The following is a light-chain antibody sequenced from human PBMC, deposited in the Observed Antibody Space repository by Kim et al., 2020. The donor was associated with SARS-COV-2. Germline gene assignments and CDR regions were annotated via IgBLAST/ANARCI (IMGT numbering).Light chain of an antibody. V-gene: IGKV3-11*01. Sequence: VDPWKEATFTCRDSESCISYLARYKQKPGQALRLLIYDASHRATGIPARFSGSGSGTDFTLTSSGLEPEDFAVYYCQQRSNLPPTFGQGTKVDIK. CDR1: ESCISY. CDR3: QQRSNLPPT. J-gene: IGKJ1*01. CDR2: DAS.